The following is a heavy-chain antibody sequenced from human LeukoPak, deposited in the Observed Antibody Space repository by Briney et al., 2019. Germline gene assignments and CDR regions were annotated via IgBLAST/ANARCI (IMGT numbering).Heavy chain of an antibody. CDR3: ARTRSRKYYYGSGSYEQWFDY. D-gene: IGHD3-10*01. Sequence: SETLSLTCAVCGGSFSGYYWSWIRQPPGKGLEWIGEINHSGSTNYNPSLKSRVTISVDTSKNQFSLKLSSVTAADTAVYYCARTRSRKYYYGSGSYEQWFDYWGQGTLVTVSS. J-gene: IGHJ4*02. CDR2: INHSGST. CDR1: GGSFSGYY. V-gene: IGHV4-34*01.